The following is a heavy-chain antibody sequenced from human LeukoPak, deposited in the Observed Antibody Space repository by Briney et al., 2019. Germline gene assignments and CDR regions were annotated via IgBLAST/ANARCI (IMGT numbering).Heavy chain of an antibody. V-gene: IGHV1-2*02. CDR3: ARGMTTVTTSDYYGMDV. J-gene: IGHJ6*02. CDR1: GYTFTGYY. Sequence: ASVKVSCKASGYTFTGYYMHWVRQAPGQGLEWMGWINPNSGGTNYAQKFQGRVTMTRDTSISTAYMELSRLRSEDTAVYYCARGMTTVTTSDYYGMDVWGQGTTVTVSS. CDR2: INPNSGGT. D-gene: IGHD4-17*01.